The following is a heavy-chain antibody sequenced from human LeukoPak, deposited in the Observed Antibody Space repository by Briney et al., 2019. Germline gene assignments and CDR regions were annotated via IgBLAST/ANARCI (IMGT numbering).Heavy chain of an antibody. CDR3: ARCLRGGVPPYYYYMDV. V-gene: IGHV1-69*05. J-gene: IGHJ6*03. D-gene: IGHD3-16*01. Sequence: GASVKVSCKASGGTFSSYAISWVRQAPGQGLEWMGGIIPIFGTANYAQKFQGRVTITTDESTSTAYMELSSLRSEDTAVYYCARCLRGGVPPYYYYMDVWGKGTTVTVSS. CDR2: IIPIFGTA. CDR1: GGTFSSYA.